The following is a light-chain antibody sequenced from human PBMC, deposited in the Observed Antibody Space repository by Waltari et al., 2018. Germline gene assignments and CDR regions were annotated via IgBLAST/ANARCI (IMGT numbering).Light chain of an antibody. CDR3: GTWDSSLRLGE. CDR2: END. CDR1: SSNIGNNY. V-gene: IGLV1-51*02. J-gene: IGLJ2*01. Sequence: QSVLTPPPSVSAAPGQKVTISCSGSSSNIGNNYVSWYQQFSGTDPKLLIYENDKRPSGIPDRFSGSKSGTSATLDITGLQTGDEADYYCGTWDSSLRLGEFGGGTRLTVL.